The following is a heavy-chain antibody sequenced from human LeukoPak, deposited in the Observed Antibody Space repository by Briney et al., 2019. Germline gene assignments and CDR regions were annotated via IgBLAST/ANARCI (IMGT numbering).Heavy chain of an antibody. CDR1: GFTFSSYA. D-gene: IGHD3-3*01. CDR2: ISGSGGST. J-gene: IGHJ4*02. V-gene: IGHV3-23*01. CDR3: AKKPTIFGVVIRVPFDY. Sequence: PGGSLRLSCAASGFTFSSYAMSWVRQAPGKGLEWVSAISGSGGSTYYADSVKGRFTISRDNSKNTLYLQMNSLRAEDTAVYYCAKKPTIFGVVIRVPFDYWGQGTLVTVSS.